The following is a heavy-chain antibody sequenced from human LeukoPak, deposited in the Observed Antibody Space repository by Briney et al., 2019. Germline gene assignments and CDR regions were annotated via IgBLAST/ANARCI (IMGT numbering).Heavy chain of an antibody. V-gene: IGHV3-23*01. Sequence: GGSLRLSCAASGFTFSSYAMSWVRQAPGKGLEWVSAISGSGGSTYYADSVKGRFTISRDNSKNTLYLQMNSLRAEDTAVYYCAKAKKYCSGGSCYYFDYWGRGTLVTVSS. CDR2: ISGSGGST. D-gene: IGHD2-15*01. CDR3: AKAKKYCSGGSCYYFDY. CDR1: GFTFSSYA. J-gene: IGHJ4*02.